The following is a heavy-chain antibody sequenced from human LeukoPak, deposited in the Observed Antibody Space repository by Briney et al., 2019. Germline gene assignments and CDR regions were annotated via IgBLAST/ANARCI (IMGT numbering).Heavy chain of an antibody. CDR2: IYPGDSDT. CDR1: GYSFTSYW. J-gene: IGHJ4*02. Sequence: EESLKISCKGSGYSFTSYWIGWVRQMPGKGLEWMGIIYPGDSDTRYSPSFQGQVTISADKSISTAYLQWSSLKASDTAMYYCARRYSSSWYSGYYFDYWGQGTLVTVSS. D-gene: IGHD6-13*01. V-gene: IGHV5-51*01. CDR3: ARRYSSSWYSGYYFDY.